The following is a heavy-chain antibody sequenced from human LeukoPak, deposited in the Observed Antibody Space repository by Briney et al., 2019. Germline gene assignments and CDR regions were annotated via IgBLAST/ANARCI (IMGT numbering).Heavy chain of an antibody. Sequence: SETLSLTCIVSGGSISSSSYYWGWIRQPPGKGLEWIGSIYYSGSTYYNPSLKSRVTISVDTSKNQFSLKLSSVTAADTAVYYCARVFITGTTRANWFDPWGQGTLVTVSS. J-gene: IGHJ5*02. V-gene: IGHV4-39*07. CDR2: IYYSGST. CDR3: ARVFITGTTRANWFDP. CDR1: GGSISSSSYY. D-gene: IGHD1-20*01.